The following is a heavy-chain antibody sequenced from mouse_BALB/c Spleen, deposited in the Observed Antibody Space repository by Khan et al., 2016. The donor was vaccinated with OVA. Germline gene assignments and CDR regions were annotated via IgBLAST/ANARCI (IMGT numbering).Heavy chain of an antibody. J-gene: IGHJ4*01. Sequence: QIQLVQSGPELKKPGETVRISCKASGYTFTTAGIQWVQKMPGKGLKWIGWINTHSGVPKYAEDFKGRFAFSLEISVSTAYLQITNLKNKDTATYFCARGGAAYYGNDGGAMEYWGQGTSVTVSS. CDR3: ARGGAAYYGNDGGAMEY. V-gene: IGHV9-4*02. CDR2: INTHSGVP. CDR1: GYTFTTAG. D-gene: IGHD2-9*01.